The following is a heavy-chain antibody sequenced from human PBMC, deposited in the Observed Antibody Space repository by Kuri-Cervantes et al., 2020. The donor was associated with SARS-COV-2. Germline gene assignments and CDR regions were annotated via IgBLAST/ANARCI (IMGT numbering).Heavy chain of an antibody. J-gene: IGHJ3*02. CDR1: GYTFTSYY. CDR2: INPSGGST. CDR3: ARDSISVVVPAAIPGPDAFDI. Sequence: ASVKVSCKASGYTFTSYYMHWVRQAPGQGLEWMGIINPSGGSTSYAQKFQGRVTMTRDTSTSTVYMELSSLRSEDTAVYYCARDSISVVVPAAIPGPDAFDIWGQGTMVTVSS. D-gene: IGHD2-2*02. V-gene: IGHV1-46*01.